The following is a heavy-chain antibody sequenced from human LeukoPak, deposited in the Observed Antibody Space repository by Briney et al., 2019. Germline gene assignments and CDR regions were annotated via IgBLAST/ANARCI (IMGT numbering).Heavy chain of an antibody. V-gene: IGHV3-11*04. Sequence: TGGSLRLSCEASGFRFSDYFMTWIRQAPGKGLESIAYISSPGTTIYYADSVKGRFTISRDNTKNSLSLQMDSLGGEDTAVYYCAGGTGPRFYLEYWGQGSLVTVSS. CDR2: ISSPGTTI. J-gene: IGHJ4*02. CDR1: GFRFSDYF. D-gene: IGHD1-1*01. CDR3: AGGTGPRFYLEY.